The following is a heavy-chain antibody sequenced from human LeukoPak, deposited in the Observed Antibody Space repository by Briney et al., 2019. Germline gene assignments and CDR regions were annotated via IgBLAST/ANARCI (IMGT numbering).Heavy chain of an antibody. CDR3: ARGRYLLYFDY. J-gene: IGHJ4*02. V-gene: IGHV1-8*03. D-gene: IGHD1-1*01. CDR1: GGTFSSYA. Sequence: GASVKVSCKASGGTFSSYAINWVRQATGQGLEWMGWMNPNSGNTGYAQKFQGRVTITRNTSISTAYMELSSLRSEDTAVYYCARGRYLLYFDYWGQGTLVTVSS. CDR2: MNPNSGNT.